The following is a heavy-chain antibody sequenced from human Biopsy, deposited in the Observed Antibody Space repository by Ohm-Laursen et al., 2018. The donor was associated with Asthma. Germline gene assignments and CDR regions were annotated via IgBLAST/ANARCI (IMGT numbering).Heavy chain of an antibody. CDR3: ARGDSSNWSHYYFDY. CDR2: IYSGGTS. V-gene: IGHV3-53*01. J-gene: IGHJ4*02. Sequence: SLRLSCAASGFAFSRDHMFWVRQAPGKGLEWVSVIYSGGTSHTADSARGRFTISRNYYKNTLYLQMHSLIAEDTAVYYCARGDSSNWSHYYFDYWGQGTLVTVSS. CDR1: GFAFSRDH. D-gene: IGHD3-22*01.